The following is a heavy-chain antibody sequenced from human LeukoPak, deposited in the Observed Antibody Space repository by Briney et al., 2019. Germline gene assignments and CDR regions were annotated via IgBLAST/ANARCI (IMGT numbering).Heavy chain of an antibody. D-gene: IGHD1-26*01. CDR2: IIPIFGIA. CDR3: ARDDSGSYYDYYYYGMDV. CDR1: GGTFSSYA. J-gene: IGHJ6*02. V-gene: IGHV1-69*04. Sequence: SVKVSCKASGGTFSSYAISWVRQAPGQGLEWMGRIIPIFGIANYAQKFQGRATITADKSTSTAYMELSSLRSEDTAVYYCARDDSGSYYDYYYYGMDVWGQGTTVTVSS.